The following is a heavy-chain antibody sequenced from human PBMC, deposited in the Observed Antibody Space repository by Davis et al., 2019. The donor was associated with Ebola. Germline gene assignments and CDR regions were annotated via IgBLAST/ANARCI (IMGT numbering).Heavy chain of an antibody. CDR2: IIPILGIA. Sequence: SVKVSCKASGYSFTDDGISWVRQAPGQGLEWMGRIIPILGIANYAQKFQGRVTITADKSTSTAYMELSSLRSEDTAVYYCAGGDGYNFDYWGQGTLVTVSS. V-gene: IGHV1-69*04. J-gene: IGHJ4*02. D-gene: IGHD5-24*01. CDR3: AGGDGYNFDY. CDR1: GYSFTDDG.